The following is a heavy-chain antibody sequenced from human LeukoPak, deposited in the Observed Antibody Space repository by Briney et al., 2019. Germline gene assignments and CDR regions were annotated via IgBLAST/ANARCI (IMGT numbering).Heavy chain of an antibody. J-gene: IGHJ5*02. CDR3: ARQGLYYYGSGSYGGDWFDP. CDR1: GGSISSYY. V-gene: IGHV4-59*08. D-gene: IGHD3-10*01. CDR2: IYYSGST. Sequence: SETLSLTCTVSGGSISSYYWSWIRQPPGKGLEWIGYIYYSGSTNYNPSLKSRVTISVDTSKNQFSLKLSSVTAADTAVYYCARQGLYYYGSGSYGGDWFDPWGQGTLVTVSS.